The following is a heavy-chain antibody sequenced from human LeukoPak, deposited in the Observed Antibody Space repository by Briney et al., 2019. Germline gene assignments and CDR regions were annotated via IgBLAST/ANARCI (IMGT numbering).Heavy chain of an antibody. CDR2: IYHSGST. D-gene: IGHD3-22*01. CDR1: GGSISSSNW. CDR3: ARGLVTMIVVDYGMDV. J-gene: IGHJ6*02. V-gene: IGHV4-4*02. Sequence: SETLSLTCAVSGGSISSSNWWSWVRQPPGKGLEWIGEIYHSGSTNYNPSLKSRVTMSVDTSKNQFSLKLSSVTAADTAVYYCARGLVTMIVVDYGMDVWGQGTTVTVSS.